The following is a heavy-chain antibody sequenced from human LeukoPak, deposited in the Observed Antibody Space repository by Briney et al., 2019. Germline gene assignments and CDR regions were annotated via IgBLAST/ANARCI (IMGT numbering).Heavy chain of an antibody. CDR2: INSDGSST. J-gene: IGHJ4*02. CDR1: GFTFSSYW. CDR3: ARDRFSGSYWHDS. V-gene: IGHV3-74*01. Sequence: GGSLRLSCAASGFTFSSYWMHWVRQAPGKGLVWVSRINSDGSSTRYADSVTGRFTISRDNATNTLYLQMNSLRVEDTAVYYCARDRFSGSYWHDSWGQGTLVTVSS. D-gene: IGHD1-26*01.